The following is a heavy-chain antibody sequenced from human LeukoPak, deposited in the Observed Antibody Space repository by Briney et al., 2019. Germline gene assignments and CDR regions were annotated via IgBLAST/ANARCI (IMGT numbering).Heavy chain of an antibody. CDR2: IYSGGNT. CDR3: ARGHGYLNYFDY. CDR1: GFTVSSAY. Sequence: GGSLRLSCAASGFTVSSAYMSWVRQAPGKGLEWVSVIYSGGNTYYAVSVKGRFTISRDNSKNTVYLQMNSLRADDTAVYYCARGHGYLNYFDYWGQGTLVTVSS. V-gene: IGHV3-53*01. D-gene: IGHD3-22*01. J-gene: IGHJ4*02.